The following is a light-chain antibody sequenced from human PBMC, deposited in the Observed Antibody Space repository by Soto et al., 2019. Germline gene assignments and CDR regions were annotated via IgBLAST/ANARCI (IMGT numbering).Light chain of an antibody. CDR2: DVS. CDR1: SSDVGGYNY. J-gene: IGLJ2*01. V-gene: IGLV2-14*01. CDR3: SSYTSSSTLV. Sequence: QSVLTQPASVSGSPGQSITISCTGTSSDVGGYNYVSWYQQHPGKAPKLMIYDVSYRPSGVSNRFSGSKSGNTASLTISGLQAEDEADYYCSSYTSSSTLVFDGGTKLTVL.